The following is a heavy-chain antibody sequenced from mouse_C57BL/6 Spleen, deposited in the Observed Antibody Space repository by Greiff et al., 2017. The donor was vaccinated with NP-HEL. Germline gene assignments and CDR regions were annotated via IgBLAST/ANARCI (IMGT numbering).Heavy chain of an antibody. J-gene: IGHJ1*03. Sequence: VQLQQSGAELVKPGASVKISCKASGYAFSSYWMNWVKQRPGKGLEWIGQIYPGDGDTNYNGKFKGKATLTADKSSSTAYMQLSSLTSEDSAVYFCARGDGYYARYFDVWGTGTTVTVSS. CDR2: IYPGDGDT. D-gene: IGHD2-3*01. V-gene: IGHV1-80*01. CDR3: ARGDGYYARYFDV. CDR1: GYAFSSYW.